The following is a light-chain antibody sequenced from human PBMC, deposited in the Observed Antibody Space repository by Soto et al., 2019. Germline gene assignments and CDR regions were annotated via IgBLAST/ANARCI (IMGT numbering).Light chain of an antibody. CDR1: SSDVGSYNL. V-gene: IGLV2-23*01. Sequence: QSALTQPVSVSGSPGQSITISCTGTSSDVGSYNLVSWYQQYPGKAPKLMIYEGSKRPSGVSNRFSGSKSGNSASLTISGLQAEDEADYYCCSYAGSSTWVFGGGTKLNVL. J-gene: IGLJ3*02. CDR3: CSYAGSSTWV. CDR2: EGS.